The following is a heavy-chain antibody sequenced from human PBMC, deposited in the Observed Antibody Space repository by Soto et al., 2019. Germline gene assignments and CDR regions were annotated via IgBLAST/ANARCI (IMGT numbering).Heavy chain of an antibody. D-gene: IGHD3-10*01. CDR2: ISGSGTSI. Sequence: QVQLVESGGDLVKPGGSLRLSCVASGFTFSNHSMTWIRQAPGKGLEWVSSISGSGTSIYYTESLKGRFTISRANAGKAVFLQMNRLRAENAVLYYCTRGQKLLLFPQNNWGQGTLVTVSS. J-gene: IGHJ4*02. CDR1: GFTFSNHS. V-gene: IGHV3-11*01. CDR3: TRGQKLLLFPQNN.